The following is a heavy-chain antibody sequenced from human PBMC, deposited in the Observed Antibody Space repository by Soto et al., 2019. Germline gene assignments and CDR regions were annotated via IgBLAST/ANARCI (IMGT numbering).Heavy chain of an antibody. CDR1: GYTFSNYG. D-gene: IGHD2-2*01. Sequence: QVQLVQSGGEVKRPGASVKVSCKTSGYTFSNYGITWVRQAPGQPLEWLGWISLYSDGTNYAQKFKGRVFMTTDISTTTAYMELRSLRSDDTAVYYCARVVPGAEAWFGPWGQGTLVTVSS. CDR2: ISLYSDGT. J-gene: IGHJ5*02. V-gene: IGHV1-18*01. CDR3: ARVVPGAEAWFGP.